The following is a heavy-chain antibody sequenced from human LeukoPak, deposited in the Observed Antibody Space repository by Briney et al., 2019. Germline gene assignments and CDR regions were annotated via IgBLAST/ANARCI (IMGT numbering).Heavy chain of an antibody. V-gene: IGHV4-38-2*02. J-gene: IGHJ4*02. CDR1: GYSISSGNY. CDR3: ARDGDFYYFDY. CDR2: IYHRGST. Sequence: PSETLSLTCTVSGYSISSGNYWGWIRPPPGKGPEWIGSIYHRGSTYYNPSLKSRVSISVDTSKNQFSLRLSSVTAADTAVYYCARDGDFYYFDYWGQGTLVTVSS.